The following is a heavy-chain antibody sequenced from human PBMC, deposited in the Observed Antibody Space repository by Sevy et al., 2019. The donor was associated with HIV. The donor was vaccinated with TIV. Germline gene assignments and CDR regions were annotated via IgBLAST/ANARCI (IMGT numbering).Heavy chain of an antibody. CDR2: ISGSGGST. D-gene: IGHD3-9*01. CDR3: AREGYYDILTGYPGPLYYYGMDV. Sequence: GGSLRLSCAASGFTFSSYAMSWVRQAPGKGLEWVSAISGSGGSTYYADSVKGRFTISRDNSKNTLYLQMNSLRAEDTAVYYCAREGYYDILTGYPGPLYYYGMDVWGQGTTVTVSS. CDR1: GFTFSSYA. J-gene: IGHJ6*02. V-gene: IGHV3-23*01.